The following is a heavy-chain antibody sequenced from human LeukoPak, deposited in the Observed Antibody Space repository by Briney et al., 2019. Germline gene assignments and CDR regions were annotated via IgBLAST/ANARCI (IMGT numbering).Heavy chain of an antibody. D-gene: IGHD6-6*01. Sequence: GECLKISCKGSGYGFTSYWIGWVRQMPGKGLGCMWVIYPGDSDTRYSPSFQGQVTISAEKSISTAFLQWSSLKASDNAMYYCARTYRSSDPFDYWGQGTLVTVSS. CDR1: GYGFTSYW. J-gene: IGHJ4*02. CDR3: ARTYRSSDPFDY. CDR2: IYPGDSDT. V-gene: IGHV5-51*01.